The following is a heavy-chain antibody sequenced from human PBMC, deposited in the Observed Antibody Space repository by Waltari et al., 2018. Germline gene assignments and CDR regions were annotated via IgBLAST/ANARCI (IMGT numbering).Heavy chain of an antibody. Sequence: QVQLVQSGAEVKKPGSSVKVSCKASGGTFSSYAISWVRQAPGQGLEWMGGIIPIFGTANYAQKCQGRVTITADKSTSTAYMELGSLRSEDTAVYYCARGASSSWYEGGYFQHWGQGTLVTVSS. CDR3: ARGASSSWYEGGYFQH. J-gene: IGHJ1*01. CDR2: IIPIFGTA. V-gene: IGHV1-69*14. D-gene: IGHD6-13*01. CDR1: GGTFSSYA.